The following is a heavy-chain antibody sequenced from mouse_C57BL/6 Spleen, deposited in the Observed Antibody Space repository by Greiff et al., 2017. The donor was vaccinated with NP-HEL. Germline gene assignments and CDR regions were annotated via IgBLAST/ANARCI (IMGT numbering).Heavy chain of an antibody. CDR2: ISSGGDYI. CDR3: TRGGTTVTHYAMDY. Sequence: EVKLVESGEGLVKPGGSLKLSCAASGFTFSSYAMSWVRQTPEKRLEWVAYISSGGDYIYYADTVKGRFTISRDNARNTLYLQMSSLKSEDTAMYYCTRGGTTVTHYAMDYWGQGTSVTVSS. CDR1: GFTFSSYA. V-gene: IGHV5S21*01. D-gene: IGHD1-1*01. J-gene: IGHJ4*01.